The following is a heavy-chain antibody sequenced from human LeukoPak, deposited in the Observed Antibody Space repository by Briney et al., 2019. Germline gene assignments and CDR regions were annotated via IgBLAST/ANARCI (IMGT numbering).Heavy chain of an antibody. CDR3: ARGRGPSYINGSYSP. D-gene: IGHD2-15*01. CDR1: GGSFSGYY. J-gene: IGHJ5*02. Sequence: PSETLSLTCAVYGGSFSGYYWSWIRQPPGKGLEWIGEINHSGSTNYNPSLKSRVTISVDTSKNQFSLKLSSVTAADTAVYYCARGRGPSYINGSYSPWGQGTLVTVSS. V-gene: IGHV4-34*01. CDR2: INHSGST.